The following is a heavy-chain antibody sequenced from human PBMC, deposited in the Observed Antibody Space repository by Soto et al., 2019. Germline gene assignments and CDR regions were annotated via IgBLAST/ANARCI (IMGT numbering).Heavy chain of an antibody. D-gene: IGHD4-4*01. CDR2: IKEDGSEK. CDR3: TCHPPRGDYNKYARNY. CDR1: GFTFIRFW. V-gene: IGHV3-7*03. J-gene: IGHJ4*02. Sequence: WGSLRLSCAASGFTFIRFWIILLRHSPFKWLEWVANIKEDGSEKYYVDSVKGRFTISRDNAKNSLFLQMNSLGAEDTAVYFCTCHPPRGDYNKYARNYWGQGTQVTVSS.